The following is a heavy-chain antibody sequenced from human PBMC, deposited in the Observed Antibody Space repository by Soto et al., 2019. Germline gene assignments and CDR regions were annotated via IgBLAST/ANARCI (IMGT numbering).Heavy chain of an antibody. CDR2: IYYSGST. J-gene: IGHJ3*02. CDR1: GGSISSGDYY. D-gene: IGHD3-9*01. V-gene: IGHV4-30-4*01. CDR3: ARGYYDILTGYDAFDI. Sequence: SETLSLTCTVSGGSISSGDYYWSWIRQPPGKGLEWIGYIYYSGSTYYNPSLKSRVTISVDTSKNQFSLKLSSVTAADTAVYYCARGYYDILTGYDAFDIWGQGTMVTVSS.